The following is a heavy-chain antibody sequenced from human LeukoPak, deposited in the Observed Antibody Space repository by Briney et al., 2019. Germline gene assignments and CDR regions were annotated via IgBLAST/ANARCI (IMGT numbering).Heavy chain of an antibody. J-gene: IGHJ5*02. CDR3: ARSPYYYDSSGYYWFDP. V-gene: IGHV1-69*05. CDR2: IIPIFGTA. Sequence: SVKVSWKASGGTFSSYAISWVRQAPGQGLEWVGGIIPIFGTANYAQKFQGRVTITTDESTSTAYMELSSLRSEDTAVYYCARSPYYYDSSGYYWFDPWGQGTLVTVSS. D-gene: IGHD3-22*01. CDR1: GGTFSSYA.